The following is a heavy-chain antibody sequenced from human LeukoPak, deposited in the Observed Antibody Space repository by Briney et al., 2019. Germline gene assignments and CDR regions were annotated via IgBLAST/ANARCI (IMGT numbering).Heavy chain of an antibody. J-gene: IGHJ4*02. CDR2: IYSGGST. CDR3: ATDYYDSSGYGNFDY. CDR1: GFTVSSNY. Sequence: GGSLRLSCAASGFTVSSNYMSWVRQAPGKGLEWVSVIYSGGSTYYADSVKGRFTISRDNSKNTLYLQMNSLRAEDTAVYNCATDYYDSSGYGNFDYWGQGTLVTVSS. V-gene: IGHV3-66*01. D-gene: IGHD3-22*01.